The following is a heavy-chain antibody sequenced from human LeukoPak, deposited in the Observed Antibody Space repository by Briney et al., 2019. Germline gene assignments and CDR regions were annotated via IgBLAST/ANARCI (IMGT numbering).Heavy chain of an antibody. CDR3: ERFPVLRFLEWLAY. CDR1: GYSFTSYW. J-gene: IGHJ4*02. V-gene: IGHV5-51*01. CDR2: IYPGDSDT. D-gene: IGHD3-3*01. Sequence: GESLKISCKGSGYSFTSYWICWVRQMPGKGLEWMGIIYPGDSDTRYSPSFHSQVTISADKSISTSYLQWSSLKASDTAMYYCERFPVLRFLEWLAYWGQGTLVTVSS.